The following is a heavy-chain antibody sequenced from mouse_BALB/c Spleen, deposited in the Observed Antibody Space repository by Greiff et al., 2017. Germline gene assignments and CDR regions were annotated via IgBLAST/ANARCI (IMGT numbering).Heavy chain of an antibody. CDR1: GFTFSSYA. D-gene: IGHD2-1*01. CDR2: ISSGGSYT. J-gene: IGHJ3*01. Sequence: EVQLVESGGGLVKPGGSLKLSCAASGFTFSSYAMPWVRQTPEKRLEWVATISSGGSYTYYPDSVKGRFTIPRDNTKNTLYLQMSSLRSEDTAMYYSAREDVYYGNGWFAYWGQGTLVTVSA. CDR3: AREDVYYGNGWFAY. V-gene: IGHV5-9-3*01.